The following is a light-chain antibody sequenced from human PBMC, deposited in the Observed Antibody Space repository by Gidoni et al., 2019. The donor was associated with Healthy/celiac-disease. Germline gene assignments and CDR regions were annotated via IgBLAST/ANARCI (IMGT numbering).Light chain of an antibody. CDR3: QVWDSSSDHVV. CDR2: YDS. Sequence: SYVLTQPPSASVAPGKTARITCGGNNSGSKSVHWYQQKPGQAPVLVIYYDSDRPSGIPERFSGSNSGNTATLTISRVEAGDEADYYCQVWDSSSDHVVFGGGTKLTVL. CDR1: NSGSKS. J-gene: IGLJ2*01. V-gene: IGLV3-21*04.